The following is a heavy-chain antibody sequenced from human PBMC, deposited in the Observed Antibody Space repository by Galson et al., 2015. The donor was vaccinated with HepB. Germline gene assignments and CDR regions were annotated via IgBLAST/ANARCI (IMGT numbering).Heavy chain of an antibody. V-gene: IGHV3-7*03. CDR2: INQVGSEK. D-gene: IGHD3-10*01. CDR1: GFTFSNYC. J-gene: IGHJ6*02. CDR3: ASCCGYYPSETYYYYYGMDV. Sequence: SLRLSCTASGFTFSNYCMTWVRQAPGQGLEWVANINQVGSEKYYVHSVKGRFTISRDNAKNSLYLKMNSLRAEDTAVYYCASCCGYYPSETYYYYYGMDVWGPGTTVTVSS.